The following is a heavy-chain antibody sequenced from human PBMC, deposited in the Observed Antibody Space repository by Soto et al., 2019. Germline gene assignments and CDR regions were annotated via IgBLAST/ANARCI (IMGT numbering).Heavy chain of an antibody. D-gene: IGHD1-1*01. CDR2: IYRSGNT. Sequence: PSETLSLTCAVSRGFISSGSWWSWVRQPPGKGLEWIGEIYRSGNTNYNPSLKSRVSISVDTSKSQFSLRLSSVTAADTAVYYCARATGTLRSRNCDYWGQGSLVTVSS. V-gene: IGHV4-4*02. CDR3: ARATGTLRSRNCDY. CDR1: RGFISSGSW. J-gene: IGHJ4*02.